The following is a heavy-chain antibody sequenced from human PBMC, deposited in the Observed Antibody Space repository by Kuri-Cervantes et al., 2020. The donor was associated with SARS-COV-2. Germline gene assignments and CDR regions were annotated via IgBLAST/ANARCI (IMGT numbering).Heavy chain of an antibody. J-gene: IGHJ4*02. CDR1: GYTLTELS. V-gene: IGHV1-24*01. CDR3: ATDHIAAAGLFDY. Sequence: GGSLRLSCKVSGYTLTELSMHWVRQAPGKGLEWMGGFDPEDGETIYAQKFQGRVTMTEDTSTDTAYMELSSLRSEDTAVYYCATDHIAAAGLFDYWGQGTLVTVSS. CDR2: FDPEDGET. D-gene: IGHD6-13*01.